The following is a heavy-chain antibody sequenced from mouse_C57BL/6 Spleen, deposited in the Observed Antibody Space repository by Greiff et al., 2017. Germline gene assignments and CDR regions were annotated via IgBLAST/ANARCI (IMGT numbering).Heavy chain of an antibody. V-gene: IGHV14-4*01. Sequence: EVQLQQSGAELVRPGASVKLSCTASGFNIKDDYMHWVKQRPEQGLEWIGWIDPENGDTEYASKFQGKATITADTSSNTAYLQLSSLTSEDTAVYYCTEGLYGNDVRDYAMDYWGQGTSVTVSS. CDR2: IDPENGDT. D-gene: IGHD2-2*01. J-gene: IGHJ4*01. CDR3: TEGLYGNDVRDYAMDY. CDR1: GFNIKDDY.